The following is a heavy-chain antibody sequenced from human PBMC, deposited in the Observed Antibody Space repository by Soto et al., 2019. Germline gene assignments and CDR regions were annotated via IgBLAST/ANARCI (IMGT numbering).Heavy chain of an antibody. Sequence: QLQLVQSGAEVREPGSSVKVSCKASGGTFSSYTVIWVRQAPGQGLEWMGGITPTLNIAKYAEKFQGRVTITADESTSTVNMHLSSLRSADTAVYFCARGYYSGSNPSSVDYWGQGTLVAVSS. CDR3: ARGYYSGSNPSSVDY. CDR1: GGTFSSYT. J-gene: IGHJ4*02. V-gene: IGHV1-69*01. D-gene: IGHD1-26*01. CDR2: ITPTLNIA.